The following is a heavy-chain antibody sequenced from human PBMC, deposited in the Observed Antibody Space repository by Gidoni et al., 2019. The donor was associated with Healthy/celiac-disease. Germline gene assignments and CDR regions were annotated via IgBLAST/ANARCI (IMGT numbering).Heavy chain of an antibody. CDR2: ISGSGGST. Sequence: EVQLLESGGGLVQPGGSLRLSCAASGFPFSSYAMSWVRQAPGKGLEWVSAISGSGGSTYYADSVKGRFTISRDNAKNTLYLQMNSLRAEDTAVYYCAKDPYDSSGYYGYYFDYWGQGTLVTVSA. D-gene: IGHD3-22*01. CDR1: GFPFSSYA. CDR3: AKDPYDSSGYYGYYFDY. V-gene: IGHV3-23*01. J-gene: IGHJ4*02.